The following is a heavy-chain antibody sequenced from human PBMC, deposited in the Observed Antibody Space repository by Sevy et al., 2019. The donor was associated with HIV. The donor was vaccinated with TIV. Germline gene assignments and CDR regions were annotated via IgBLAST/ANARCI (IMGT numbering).Heavy chain of an antibody. V-gene: IGHV3-23*01. CDR1: GFTFSKYS. CDR2: LSFGCGEI. Sequence: GGSLRLSCAASGFTFSKYSMSWVRQPPGKGLEWVSTLSFGCGEINYADSVKGRFTIYRDNSKSSVYLQMNNLRTEDTALYYCAREGCTKPHDYWGQGTLVTVSS. CDR3: AREGCTKPHDY. D-gene: IGHD2-8*01. J-gene: IGHJ4*02.